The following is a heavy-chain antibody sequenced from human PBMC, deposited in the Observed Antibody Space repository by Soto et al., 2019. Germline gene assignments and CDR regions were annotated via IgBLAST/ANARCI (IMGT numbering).Heavy chain of an antibody. CDR1: GGSFSGYY. D-gene: IGHD2-2*02. V-gene: IGHV4-34*01. CDR3: ERGRGSHCSSTSCYMHYYYGIDV. Sequence: QVQLQQWGAGLLKPSETLSLTCAVYGGSFSGYYWSWIRQPPGKGLEWIGEINHSGSTNYNPSLKRRVTISVDPTKYQFSLRLSSVTAGDTAEYYCERGRGSHCSSTSCYMHYYYGIDVWGQGSTVTVCS. J-gene: IGHJ6*02. CDR2: INHSGST.